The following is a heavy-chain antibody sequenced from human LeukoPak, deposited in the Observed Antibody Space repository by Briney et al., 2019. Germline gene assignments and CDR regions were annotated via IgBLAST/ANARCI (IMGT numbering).Heavy chain of an antibody. J-gene: IGHJ4*02. CDR3: ARDWGVPSYYFDY. CDR2: IYSGGST. CDR1: GFTVSSNY. D-gene: IGHD3-10*01. Sequence: GGSLRLSCAASGFTVSSNYMSWVRQAPGKGLEWVSVIYSGGSTYYADSVKGRFTISRDNSKNTLYLQMNSLRAEDTAVYYCARDWGVPSYYFDYWGQGTLVTVSS. V-gene: IGHV3-66*01.